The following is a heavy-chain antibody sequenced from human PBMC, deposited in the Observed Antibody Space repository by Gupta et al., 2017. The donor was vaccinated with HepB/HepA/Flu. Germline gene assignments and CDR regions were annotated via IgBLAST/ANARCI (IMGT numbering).Heavy chain of an antibody. V-gene: IGHV3-21*01. Sequence: EVQLVESGGGLVKPGGSLRLPCAASGFTFSSYSMNWVRQAPGKGLEWVSSISSSSSYIYYADSVKGRFTISRDNAKNSLYLQMNSLRAEDTAVYYCASSDYVWGSYRYYAFDYWGQGTLVTVSS. CDR3: ASSDYVWGSYRYYAFDY. D-gene: IGHD3-16*02. J-gene: IGHJ4*02. CDR2: ISSSSSYI. CDR1: GFTFSSYS.